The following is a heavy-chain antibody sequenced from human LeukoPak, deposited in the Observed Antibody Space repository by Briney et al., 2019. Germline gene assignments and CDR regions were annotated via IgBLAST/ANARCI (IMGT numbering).Heavy chain of an antibody. CDR3: AGVFYRLGY. V-gene: IGHV4-34*01. J-gene: IGHJ4*02. CDR1: GGSFSGYY. Sequence: SETLSLTCAVYGGSFSGYYWSWIRHPPGKGLEWIGEIKHSASTNYNPSLKSRVTISVDTSKNQFSLKLSSVTAADTAMYYCAGVFYRLGYWGQGTLVTVSS. CDR2: IKHSAST.